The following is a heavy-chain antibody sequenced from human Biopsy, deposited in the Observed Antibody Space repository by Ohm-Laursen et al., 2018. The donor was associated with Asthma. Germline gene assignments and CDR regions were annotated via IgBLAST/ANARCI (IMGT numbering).Heavy chain of an antibody. CDR3: ARSELPSYYYYYGMDV. V-gene: IGHV1-69*13. D-gene: IGHD1-26*01. CDR2: LIPVLGTP. CDR1: GDSFSNYA. J-gene: IGHJ6*02. Sequence: GASVKVSCKASGDSFSNYAISWVRQAPGQGLEWMGGLIPVLGTPDHAQMFEGRVTITADESTSTAYMELSSLSSEDTAVYYCARSELPSYYYYYGMDVWGQGTTVTVSS.